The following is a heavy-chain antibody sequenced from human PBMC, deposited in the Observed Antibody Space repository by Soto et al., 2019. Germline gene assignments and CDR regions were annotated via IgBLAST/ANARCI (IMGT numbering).Heavy chain of an antibody. Sequence: ASVKVSGNASVYTFTAYAIYCVRQTPGQRLEWVGWINVGTGDTEYSQQFQGRVNITRDTSARTLYMELSSLRSEDTAVYYCARGNTAPADYWGQGTLVTV. CDR2: INVGTGDT. CDR1: VYTFTAYA. J-gene: IGHJ4*02. CDR3: ARGNTAPADY. V-gene: IGHV1-3*01.